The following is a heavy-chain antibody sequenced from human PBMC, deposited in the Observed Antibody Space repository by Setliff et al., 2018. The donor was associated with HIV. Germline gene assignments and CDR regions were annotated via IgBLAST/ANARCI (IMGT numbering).Heavy chain of an antibody. D-gene: IGHD6-19*01. J-gene: IGHJ4*02. CDR3: ARDPISGITVAGAFDY. CDR2: IYHRGST. Sequence: VSGGSIRSSNWWSWVRQPPGKGLEWIGEIYHRGSTNYNPSLKSRVSISIDKSKNQFSLRMSSVTAADTAVYYCARDPISGITVAGAFDYWGQGTPVTVSS. CDR1: GGSIRSSNW. V-gene: IGHV4-4*02.